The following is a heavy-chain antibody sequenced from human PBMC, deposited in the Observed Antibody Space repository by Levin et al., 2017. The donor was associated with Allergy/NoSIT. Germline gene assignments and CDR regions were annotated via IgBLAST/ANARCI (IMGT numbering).Heavy chain of an antibody. CDR2: INHSGST. CDR1: GGSFSGYY. Sequence: PSETLSLTCAVYGGSFSGYYWSWIRQPPGKGLEWIGEINHSGSTNYNPSLKSRVTISVDTSKNQFSLKLSSVTAADTAVYYCARGRRYCSSTSCYIGYYYYYMDVWGKGTTVTVSS. J-gene: IGHJ6*03. CDR3: ARGRRYCSSTSCYIGYYYYYMDV. D-gene: IGHD2-2*02. V-gene: IGHV4-34*01.